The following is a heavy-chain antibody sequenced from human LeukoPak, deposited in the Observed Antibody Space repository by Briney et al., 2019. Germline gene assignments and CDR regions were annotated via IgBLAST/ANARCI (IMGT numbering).Heavy chain of an antibody. J-gene: IGHJ4*02. CDR1: GGTFSSYA. V-gene: IGHV1-69*13. CDR3: ARLGPGGMATITN. Sequence: SVKVSCKASGGTFSSYAISWVRQAPGQGLEWMGGIIPIFGTANYAQKFQGRVTITADESTSTAYMELSRLRSEDTAVYYCARLGPGGMATITNWGQGTLVTVSS. CDR2: IIPIFGTA. D-gene: IGHD5-24*01.